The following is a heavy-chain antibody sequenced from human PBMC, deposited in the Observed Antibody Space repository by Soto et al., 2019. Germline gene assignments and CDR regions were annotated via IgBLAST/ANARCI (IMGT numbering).Heavy chain of an antibody. V-gene: IGHV3-23*01. CDR2: ISGNGGST. CDR1: GFTFSTYD. CDR3: AKGLRFNSWFDP. J-gene: IGHJ5*02. D-gene: IGHD3-10*01. Sequence: GGSLRLSCAASGFTFSTYDMSWVRQAPGKGLEWVSAISGNGGSTYADSVKGRFTISRDNSKNTLYLQMNSLRAEDTAVYYCAKGLRFNSWFDPWGQGTLVTVSS.